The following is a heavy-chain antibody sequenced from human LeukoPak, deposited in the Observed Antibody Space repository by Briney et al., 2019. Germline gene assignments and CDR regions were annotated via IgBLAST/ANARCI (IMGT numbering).Heavy chain of an antibody. J-gene: IGHJ6*04. V-gene: IGHV4-34*01. Sequence: SETLSLTCAVYGGSFSDYYWSWIRQPPGKGLEWIGEINHSGSTNYNPSLKSRVTISVGTSKSQSSLKLSSATAADTAVYYCARGRYPGIAAAGHYGMDVWGKGTTVTVSS. CDR1: GGSFSDYY. D-gene: IGHD6-13*01. CDR2: INHSGST. CDR3: ARGRYPGIAAAGHYGMDV.